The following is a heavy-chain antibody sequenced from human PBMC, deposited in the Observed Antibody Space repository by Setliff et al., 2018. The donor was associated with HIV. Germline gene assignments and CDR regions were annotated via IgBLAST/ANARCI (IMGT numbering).Heavy chain of an antibody. V-gene: IGHV4-39*01. CDR1: GASISDSKYY. CDR3: ARLSDTAMASFDS. J-gene: IGHJ4*02. CDR2: IHYSGTT. Sequence: PSETLSLTCTVSGASISDSKYYWGWIRQPPGKGLEWIGNIHYSGTTYYNPSLRSRVTISIDTSKTQLSLKVTSVTAADTAVYYCARLSDTAMASFDSWGQGTLVTVTS. D-gene: IGHD5-18*01.